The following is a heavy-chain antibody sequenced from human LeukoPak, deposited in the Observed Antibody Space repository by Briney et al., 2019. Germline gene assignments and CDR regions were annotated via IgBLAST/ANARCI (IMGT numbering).Heavy chain of an antibody. CDR3: ARRSHASPAGYSPFFDS. CDR2: ISHSGAT. V-gene: IGHV3-23*01. CDR1: GFPFSSYT. D-gene: IGHD6-13*01. J-gene: IGHJ4*02. Sequence: GGSLRLSCAGSGFPFSSYTINWVRQGPGKGMEWASTISHSGATYYADSVKGRFTISRDNSKNTVFLQMISLRAEDTALYFCARRSHASPAGYSPFFDSWGQGTLVTVSS.